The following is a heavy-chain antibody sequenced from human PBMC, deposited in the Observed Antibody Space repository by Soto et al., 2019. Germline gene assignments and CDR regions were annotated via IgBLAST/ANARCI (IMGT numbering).Heavy chain of an antibody. Sequence: SQTLSLTCAISGDSVSSNSAAWNWIRQSPSRGLEWLGRTYYRSKWYNDYAVSVKSRITINPDTSKNHFSLQLNSVTPEDTAVYYSARDPRSSSPSDFNWFDPWGQETLVTVSS. V-gene: IGHV6-1*01. CDR1: GDSVSSNSAA. CDR2: TYYRSKWYN. D-gene: IGHD6-6*01. CDR3: ARDPRSSSPSDFNWFDP. J-gene: IGHJ5*02.